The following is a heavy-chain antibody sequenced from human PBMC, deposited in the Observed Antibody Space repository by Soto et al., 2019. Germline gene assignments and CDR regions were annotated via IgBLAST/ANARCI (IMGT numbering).Heavy chain of an antibody. Sequence: PGGSLRLSCAASGFSFPNAWMTWVRQAPGKGLEWVGRVTTKIDGGTTDYAATVKGRFTISRDDSKNTLYLQMNSLKTEDTAVYYCTEKTYYDILTDYYYYYGMDVWGQGTTVTVSS. J-gene: IGHJ6*02. CDR1: GFSFPNAW. CDR3: TEKTYYDILTDYYYYYGMDV. D-gene: IGHD3-9*01. V-gene: IGHV3-15*01. CDR2: VTTKIDGGTT.